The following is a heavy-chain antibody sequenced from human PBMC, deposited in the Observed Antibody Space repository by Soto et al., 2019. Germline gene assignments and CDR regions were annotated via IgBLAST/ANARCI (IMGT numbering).Heavy chain of an antibody. CDR1: GFSLSTSGVG. J-gene: IGHJ3*02. V-gene: IGHV2-5*02. CDR2: IYWDDDK. CDR3: AHRRWYSSGYDAFDI. Sequence: QITLKESGPTLVKPTQTLTLTCTFSGFSLSTSGVGVGWIRQPPGKALEWLTLIYWDDDKHYRSSLKSRLTIAKDISKNQEVLTMTNMDTVDTATDYCAHRRWYSSGYDAFDIWGQGTMVTVSS. D-gene: IGHD6-19*01.